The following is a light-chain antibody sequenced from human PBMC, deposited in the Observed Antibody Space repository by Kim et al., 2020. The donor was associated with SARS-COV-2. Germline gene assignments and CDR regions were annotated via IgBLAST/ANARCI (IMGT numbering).Light chain of an antibody. Sequence: ASVGDRVTITCRASQDISNSLAWFQQRPGKVTRRLIYAASSLQSGVPSRFSGSGSGTEFTLTISSLQPVDFATDYCLQHSNYPLTYGGGTKVDIK. V-gene: IGKV1-17*03. CDR2: AAS. CDR3: LQHSNYPLT. CDR1: QDISNS. J-gene: IGKJ4*01.